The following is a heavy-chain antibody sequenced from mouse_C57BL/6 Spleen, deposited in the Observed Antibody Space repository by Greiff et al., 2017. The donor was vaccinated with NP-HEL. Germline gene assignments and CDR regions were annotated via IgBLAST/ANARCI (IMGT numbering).Heavy chain of an antibody. CDR3: ARVITTVVGYFDY. Sequence: EVHLVESGGGLVKPGGSLKLSCAASGFTFSSYAMSWVRQTPEKRLEWVATISDGGSYTYYPDNVKGRFTISRDNAKNNLYLQMSHLKSEDTAMYDCARVITTVVGYFDYWGQGTTLTVSS. V-gene: IGHV5-4*01. CDR2: ISDGGSYT. D-gene: IGHD1-1*01. J-gene: IGHJ2*01. CDR1: GFTFSSYA.